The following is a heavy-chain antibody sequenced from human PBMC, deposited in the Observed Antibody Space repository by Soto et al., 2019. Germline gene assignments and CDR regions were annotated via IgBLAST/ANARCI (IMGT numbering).Heavy chain of an antibody. D-gene: IGHD1-1*01. Sequence: QVQLVQSGAEVKKPGASVKVSCKASGYTFTSYGISWVRQAPGQGLEWMGWISAYNGNTNYAQKLQGRVTMTTDTTTSTAYMELRSLRSDDTAGYYCARDQYAGTRGYYYYCYLDVWGKGTTVTVSS. CDR1: GYTFTSYG. CDR2: ISAYNGNT. V-gene: IGHV1-18*01. J-gene: IGHJ6*03. CDR3: ARDQYAGTRGYYYYCYLDV.